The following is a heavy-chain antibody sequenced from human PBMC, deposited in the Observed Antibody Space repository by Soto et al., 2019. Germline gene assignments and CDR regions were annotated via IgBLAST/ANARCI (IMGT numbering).Heavy chain of an antibody. J-gene: IGHJ4*02. V-gene: IGHV3-30-3*01. CDR1: RLTFSRYT. CDR2: ISYDGNNK. CDR3: ARFRSERPFDY. Sequence: GGSLRLSCGASRLTFSRYTMHWVGQAPGKGLEWVAVISYDGNNKYYAGSVKGRFTISRDNSKNTLSLQMNSLRPEDTAVYYCARFRSERPFDYWGQGTLVTVSS.